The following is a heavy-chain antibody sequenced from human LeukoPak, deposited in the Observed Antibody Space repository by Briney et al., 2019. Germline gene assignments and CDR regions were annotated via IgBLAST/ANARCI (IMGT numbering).Heavy chain of an antibody. D-gene: IGHD6-13*01. CDR1: GFTVSSNY. CDR2: ISSSSSYI. CDR3: ARDWSSSLPT. Sequence: GGSLRLSCAASGFTVSSNYMSWVRQAPGKGLEWVSSISSSSSYIYYADSVKGRFTISRDNAKNSLYLQMNSLRAEDTAVYYCARDWSSSLPTWGQGTLVTVSS. V-gene: IGHV3-21*01. J-gene: IGHJ5*02.